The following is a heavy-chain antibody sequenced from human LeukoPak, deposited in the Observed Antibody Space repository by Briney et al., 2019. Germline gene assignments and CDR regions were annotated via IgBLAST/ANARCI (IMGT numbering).Heavy chain of an antibody. CDR2: IIPILGIA. CDR3: ARVLVASRQVVVAASPSDP. Sequence: ASVKVSCKASGGTFNNYAISWVRQAPGQGLEWMGRIIPILGIANYAQKFQGRVTITADKSTSTAYMQLSSLRSEDTAVYYCARVLVASRQVVVAASPSDPWGQGTLVTVSS. V-gene: IGHV1-69*04. CDR1: GGTFNNYA. J-gene: IGHJ5*02. D-gene: IGHD2-15*01.